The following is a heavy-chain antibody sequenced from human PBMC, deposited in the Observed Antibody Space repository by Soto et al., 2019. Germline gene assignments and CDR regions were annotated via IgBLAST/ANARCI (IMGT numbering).Heavy chain of an antibody. D-gene: IGHD3-3*01. J-gene: IGHJ6*02. V-gene: IGHV3-23*01. CDR2: ISRNGDRT. CDR1: GFTFWNYA. Sequence: EVQLLESGGGLGQPGGSLRLSCEASGFTFWNYAMTWVRQAPGKGPEWVSSISRNGDRTYYVDSVKGRFIISRDNSKNTLFLQMDSLRAEDAAIYYCVKDWSGEKCPCMDVWGQGTTVTVSS. CDR3: VKDWSGEKCPCMDV.